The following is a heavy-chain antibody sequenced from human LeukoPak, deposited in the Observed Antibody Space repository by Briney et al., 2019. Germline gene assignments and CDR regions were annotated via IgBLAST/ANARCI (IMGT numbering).Heavy chain of an antibody. CDR3: ARRAGAYSHPYDY. CDR2: ISTSGGST. J-gene: IGHJ4*02. Sequence: PGGTLRLSCAASGFTFSSYGMSWVRQAPGKGLEWVSAISTSGGSTYYADSVKGRFTISRDNSKNTLYLQMNSLRAEDTAVYYCARRAGAYSHPYDYWGQGTLVTVSS. V-gene: IGHV3-23*01. D-gene: IGHD4/OR15-4a*01. CDR1: GFTFSSYG.